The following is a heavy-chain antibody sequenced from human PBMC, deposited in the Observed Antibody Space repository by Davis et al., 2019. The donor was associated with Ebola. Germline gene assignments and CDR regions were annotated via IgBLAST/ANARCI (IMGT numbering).Heavy chain of an antibody. CDR2: IYYSGST. CDR1: GGSFSGYY. J-gene: IGHJ5*01. V-gene: IGHV4-34*01. Sequence: PSETLSLTCAVYGGSFSGYYWSWIRQPPGKGLEWIGSIYYSGSTYYNPSLKSRVTISVDTSKNQFSLKLSSVTAADTAVYYCARHATVTTFHWFDSWGQGTLVTLSS. D-gene: IGHD4-17*01. CDR3: ARHATVTTFHWFDS.